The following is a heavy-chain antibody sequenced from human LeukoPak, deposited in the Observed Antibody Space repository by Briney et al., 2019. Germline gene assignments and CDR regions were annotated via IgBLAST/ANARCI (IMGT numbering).Heavy chain of an antibody. V-gene: IGHV3-74*01. D-gene: IGHD2-15*01. CDR1: GFTFSSYW. J-gene: IGHJ6*03. CDR3: ARGQDLLSYYYYMDV. CDR2: INSDGSST. Sequence: PGGSLRLSCAASGFTFSSYWMHWVRQAPGKGLVWVSRINSDGSSTSYADSVKGRFTISRDNAKNTLYLQMNSLRAEDTAVYYCARGQDLLSYYYYMDVWGKGTTVTISS.